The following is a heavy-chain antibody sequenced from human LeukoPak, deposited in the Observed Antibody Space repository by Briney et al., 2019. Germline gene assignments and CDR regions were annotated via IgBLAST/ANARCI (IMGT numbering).Heavy chain of an antibody. D-gene: IGHD2-2*01. V-gene: IGHV1-8*01. CDR2: MNPNGIAA. CDR1: GYPLSIYD. CDR3: ARGRLSTL. Sequence: ASVKVSCKASGYPLSIYDVNWVRQAAGQGLEWLGRMNPNGIAAGYSQKFQDRVTLTMDTSTSTAYLELSSLRSEDTAVYYCARGRLSTLWGQGTLVTVSS. J-gene: IGHJ4*02.